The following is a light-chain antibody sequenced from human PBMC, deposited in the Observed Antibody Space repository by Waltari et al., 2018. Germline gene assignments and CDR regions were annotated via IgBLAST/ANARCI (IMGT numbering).Light chain of an antibody. V-gene: IGKV3-20*01. CDR1: QSITRNY. CDR2: GAT. J-gene: IGKJ1*01. CDR3: HQYGTSPWT. Sequence: EIVLTQFPGTLSLSAGERATLSCRASQSITRNYLAWFQQKPGQPPRLLIYGATNGATGVPDRFSGIGSGTDFTLTIARLEPEDFAVYYCHQYGTSPWTFGQGTKVEI.